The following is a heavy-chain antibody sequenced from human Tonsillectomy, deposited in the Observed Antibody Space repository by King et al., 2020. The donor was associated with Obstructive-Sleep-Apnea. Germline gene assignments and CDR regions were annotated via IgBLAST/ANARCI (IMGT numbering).Heavy chain of an antibody. Sequence: VQLVESGGGVVQPGRSLRLSCAASGFTFSSYAMHWVRQAPGKGLEWVAVISYDGSNKYYADSVKGRFTISRDNSKNTLYLQMNSRRAGDTAVYYCAREGHIGVVTAHYLDYWGQGTLVTVSS. D-gene: IGHD2-21*02. CDR1: GFTFSSYA. CDR2: ISYDGSNK. J-gene: IGHJ4*02. V-gene: IGHV3-30*04. CDR3: AREGHIGVVTAHYLDY.